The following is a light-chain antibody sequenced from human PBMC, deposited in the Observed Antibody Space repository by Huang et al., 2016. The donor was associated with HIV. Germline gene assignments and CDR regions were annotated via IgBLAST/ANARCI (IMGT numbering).Light chain of an antibody. Sequence: DIVMTQSPDSLVVSLGERATINCKSSQSVLYSSDKKNYLAWYQQKVGQPPKLLIYWASTRESGVPARFSGSGSGTNFTLRISGLQAEDVALYFCQQSYGRQPTFGQGTKVEIK. J-gene: IGKJ1*01. V-gene: IGKV4-1*01. CDR2: WAS. CDR1: QSVLYSSDKKNY. CDR3: QQSYGRQPT.